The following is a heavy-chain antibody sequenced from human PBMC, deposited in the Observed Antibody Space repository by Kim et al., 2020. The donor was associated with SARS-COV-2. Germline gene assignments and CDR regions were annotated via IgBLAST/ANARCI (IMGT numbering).Heavy chain of an antibody. CDR1: GGSFSGYY. CDR2: INHSGST. CDR3: ARPIYDYVWGSYRLDAFDI. J-gene: IGHJ3*02. Sequence: SETLSLTCAVYGGSFSGYYWSWIRQPPGKGLEWIGEINHSGSTNYNPSLKSRVTISVDTSKNQFSLKLSSVTAADTAVYYCARPIYDYVWGSYRLDAFDIWGQGTMVTVSS. V-gene: IGHV4-34*01. D-gene: IGHD3-16*02.